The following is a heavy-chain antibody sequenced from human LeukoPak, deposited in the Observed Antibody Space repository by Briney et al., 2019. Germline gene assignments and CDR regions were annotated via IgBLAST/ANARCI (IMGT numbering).Heavy chain of an antibody. J-gene: IGHJ6*03. CDR2: MYYTGSS. Sequence: SSETLSLTCSVSGGSISTYFWTWIRQAPRKGLEWIGYMYYTGSSNYNPSLESRVAISIDASKNEFSLKLTSVPPADTAVYYCARGGYRSYYYVDFWGKGTTVIVSS. CDR3: ARGGYRSYYYVDF. D-gene: IGHD3-16*02. V-gene: IGHV4-59*01. CDR1: GGSISTYF.